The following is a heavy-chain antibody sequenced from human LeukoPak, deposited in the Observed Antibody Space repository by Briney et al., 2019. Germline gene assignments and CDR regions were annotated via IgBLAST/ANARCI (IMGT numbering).Heavy chain of an antibody. D-gene: IGHD6-19*01. CDR1: EFTFSSSD. V-gene: IGHV3-23*01. J-gene: IGHJ4*02. CDR2: ISGSGGNT. CDR3: AKGDIAVADDAVYFDY. Sequence: GGSLRLSCAASEFTFSSSDVSWVRQAPGKGLEWVSTISGSGGNTDYADSVKGRFTISRDNSKNTLFLQMNSLRAEDTDVYYCAKGDIAVADDAVYFDYWGQGTLVSISS.